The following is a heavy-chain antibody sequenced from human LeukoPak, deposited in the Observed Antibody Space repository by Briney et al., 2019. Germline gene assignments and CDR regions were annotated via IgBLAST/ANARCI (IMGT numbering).Heavy chain of an antibody. CDR1: GFIFSSYA. J-gene: IGHJ4*02. Sequence: GGSLRLSCAASGFIFSSYAMHWVRQAPGKGLEYVSAISSNGGSTYYANSVKGRFTISRDNSKNTLYLQMGSLRAEDMAVYYCARAVVRGATNSVGFDYWGQGTLVTVSS. CDR3: ARAVVRGATNSVGFDY. V-gene: IGHV3-64*01. D-gene: IGHD1-26*01. CDR2: ISSNGGST.